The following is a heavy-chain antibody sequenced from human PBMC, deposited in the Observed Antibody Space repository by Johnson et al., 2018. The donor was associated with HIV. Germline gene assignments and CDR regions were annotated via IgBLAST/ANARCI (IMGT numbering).Heavy chain of an antibody. CDR3: ARDHSRDEAFDI. V-gene: IGHV3-66*01. CDR2: IYSGGST. D-gene: IGHD5-24*01. Sequence: MSWVRQAPGKGLEWVSVIYSGGSTYYADSVKGRFTISRDNSKNTLYLQMNSLRAEDTAVYYCARDHSRDEAFDIWGQGTMVTVSS. J-gene: IGHJ3*02.